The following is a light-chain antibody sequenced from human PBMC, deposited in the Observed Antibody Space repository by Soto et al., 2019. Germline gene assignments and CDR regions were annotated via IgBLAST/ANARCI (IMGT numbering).Light chain of an antibody. Sequence: DIQLTQSPSFRSASLRDRFTISCRAIQCISSYLAWYQQKPGKAPKLLIYAESTLQSGVPSRFSGSGSGTEFTLTISSLQPEDFATYYCQELNSYPITFGQGTRLEI. CDR2: AES. CDR3: QELNSYPIT. CDR1: QCISSY. J-gene: IGKJ5*01. V-gene: IGKV1-9*01.